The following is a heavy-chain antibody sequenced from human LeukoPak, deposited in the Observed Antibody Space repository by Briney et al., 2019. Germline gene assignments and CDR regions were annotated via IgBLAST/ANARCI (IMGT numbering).Heavy chain of an antibody. D-gene: IGHD2-2*03. CDR1: GYTFTSYG. Sequence: ASVKVSCKASGYTFTSYGISWVRQAPGQGLEWMGWIRVYNGDTNYTQKLQGRVTMTTDTSTSTAYMELRSLRSDDTAVYYCATGYCSSTNCRIDYWGQGTLVSVSS. CDR3: ATGYCSSTNCRIDY. J-gene: IGHJ4*02. V-gene: IGHV1-18*01. CDR2: IRVYNGDT.